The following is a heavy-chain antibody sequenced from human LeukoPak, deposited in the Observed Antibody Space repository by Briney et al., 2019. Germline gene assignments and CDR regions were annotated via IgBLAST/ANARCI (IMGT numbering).Heavy chain of an antibody. CDR1: GFTFSSYE. J-gene: IGHJ4*02. CDR2: IKSKTDGGTT. Sequence: GGSLRLSCAASGFTFSSYEMHWVRQAPGKGLEWVGRIKSKTDGGTTDYAAPVKGRFTISRDDSKNTLYLQMNSLKTEDTAVYYCTTERSSWYFLDYWGQGTLVTVSS. V-gene: IGHV3-15*01. D-gene: IGHD6-13*01. CDR3: TTERSSWYFLDY.